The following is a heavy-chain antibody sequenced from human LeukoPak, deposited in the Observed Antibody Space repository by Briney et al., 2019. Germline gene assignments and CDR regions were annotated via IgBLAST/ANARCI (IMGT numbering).Heavy chain of an antibody. CDR3: ARDWRIALVRGVIKVPGGMNV. Sequence: ASVKVSCKSSAYTFTTYYIHWVRQAPGQGLEWIGMIYPSTGSTYYAQRSQGRVTMTRDTSTSTVYMELGSLTSDDTAVYYCARDWRIALVRGVIKVPGGMNVWGQGTTVTVSS. V-gene: IGHV1-46*01. D-gene: IGHD3-10*01. J-gene: IGHJ6*02. CDR2: IYPSTGST. CDR1: AYTFTTYY.